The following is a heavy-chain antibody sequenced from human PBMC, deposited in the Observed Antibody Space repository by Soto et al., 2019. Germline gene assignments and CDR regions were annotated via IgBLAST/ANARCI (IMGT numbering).Heavy chain of an antibody. D-gene: IGHD6-13*01. CDR3: SRGYIAAAGDFDY. V-gene: IGHV3-7*03. J-gene: IGHJ4*02. CDR1: GFTFSSYW. CDR2: IKQDGSEK. Sequence: EVQLVESGGGLVQPGGSLRLSCAASGFTFSSYWMSWVRQAPGKGLEWVANIKQDGSEKYYVDSVKGRFTISRDNAKNSLYLQMNSLRAEDTAVYYCSRGYIAAAGDFDYWGQGTLVTVSS.